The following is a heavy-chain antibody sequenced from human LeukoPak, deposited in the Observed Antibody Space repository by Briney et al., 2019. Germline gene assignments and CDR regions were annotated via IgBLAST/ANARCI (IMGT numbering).Heavy chain of an antibody. V-gene: IGHV3-11*06. CDR3: ARGGYYGSGSYFTD. CDR2: ISSSSSYT. D-gene: IGHD3-10*01. CDR1: GFTFSDYY. Sequence: GGSLRLSCAASGFTFSDYYMSWIRQAPGKGLEWVSYISSSSSYTNYADSVKGRFTISRDNAKNSPYLQMNSLRAEDTAVYYCARGGYYGSGSYFTDWGQGTLVTVSS. J-gene: IGHJ4*02.